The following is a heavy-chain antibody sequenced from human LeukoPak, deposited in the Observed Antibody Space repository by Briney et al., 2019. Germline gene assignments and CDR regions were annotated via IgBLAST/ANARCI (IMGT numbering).Heavy chain of an antibody. CDR3: ARLGDAFDS. V-gene: IGHV4-30-4*08. CDR1: GGSINSGDYY. D-gene: IGHD3-10*01. Sequence: SETLSLTCTVSGGSINSGDYYWSWFRQPPGKGLEWIGYIYYSGSTYYNPSLKSRVTISVDTSKNQFSLKLSSVTAADTAVYYCARLGDAFDSWGQGTLVTVSS. CDR2: IYYSGST. J-gene: IGHJ4*02.